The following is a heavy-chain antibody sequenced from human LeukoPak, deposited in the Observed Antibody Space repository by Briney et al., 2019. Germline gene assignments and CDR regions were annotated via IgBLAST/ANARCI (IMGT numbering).Heavy chain of an antibody. J-gene: IGHJ6*02. Sequence: GASVKVSCKASGYTFTSYGISWVRQAPGQGLEWMGWINPNSGGTNYAQKFQGWVTMTRDTSISTAYMELSRLRSDDTAVYYCASSPGRVYGMDVWGQGTTVTVSS. CDR1: GYTFTSYG. D-gene: IGHD1-26*01. V-gene: IGHV1-2*04. CDR3: ASSPGRVYGMDV. CDR2: INPNSGGT.